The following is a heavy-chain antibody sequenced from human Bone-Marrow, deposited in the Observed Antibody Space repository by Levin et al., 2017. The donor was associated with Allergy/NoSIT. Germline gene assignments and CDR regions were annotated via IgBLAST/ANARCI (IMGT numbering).Heavy chain of an antibody. V-gene: IGHV3-23*01. CDR2: ISPGGGST. Sequence: GGSLRLSCAASGFTFSSYSMSWVRQAPGKGLEWVSAISPGGGSTYYADSVKGRFTISRDNSKNTLYLQMNSLRGEDTAVYYGAKGCSSTNCDTRRKGDVGMDGWGQGTTVTVSS. J-gene: IGHJ6*02. CDR3: AKGCSSTNCDTRRKGDVGMDG. D-gene: IGHD2-2*02. CDR1: GFTFSSYS.